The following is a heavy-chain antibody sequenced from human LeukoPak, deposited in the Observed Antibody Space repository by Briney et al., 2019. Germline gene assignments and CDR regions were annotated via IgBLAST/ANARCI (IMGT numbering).Heavy chain of an antibody. CDR3: ARAPYGYSFDY. J-gene: IGHJ4*02. CDR2: IYYSGST. V-gene: IGHV4-38-2*02. D-gene: IGHD1-1*01. CDR1: GYSISSGYY. Sequence: KASETLSLTCTVSGYSISSGYYWSWIRQPPGKGLEWIGYIYYSGSTNYNPSLKSRVTISVDTSKNQFSLKLSSVTAADTAVYYCARAPYGYSFDYWGQGTLVTVSS.